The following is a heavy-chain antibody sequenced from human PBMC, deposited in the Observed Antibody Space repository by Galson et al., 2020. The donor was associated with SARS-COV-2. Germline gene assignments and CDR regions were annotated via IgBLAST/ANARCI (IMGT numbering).Heavy chain of an antibody. CDR2: IWYDGSNK. D-gene: IGHD6-19*01. V-gene: IGHV3-33*06. CDR1: GFTFSSYG. Sequence: SLRLSCAASGFTFSSYGMHWVRQAPGKGLEWVAVIWYDGSNKYYADSVKGRFTISRDNSKNTLYLQMNSLRAEDTAVYYCAKWASSGWSLTHFDYWGQGTLVTVSS. J-gene: IGHJ4*02. CDR3: AKWASSGWSLTHFDY.